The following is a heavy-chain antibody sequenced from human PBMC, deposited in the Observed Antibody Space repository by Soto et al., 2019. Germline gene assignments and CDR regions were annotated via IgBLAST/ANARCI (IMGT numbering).Heavy chain of an antibody. CDR3: ARHSPDIVVVVSGYFDY. Sequence: QLQLQESGPGLVKPSETLSLTCTVSGGSISSSSYYWGWIRQPPGKGLEWIGSIYYSVSTYYNPSLKSRVTISVDTSKNQFSLKLSSVTAADTAVYYCARHSPDIVVVVSGYFDYWGQGTLVTVSS. CDR2: IYYSVST. CDR1: GGSISSSSYY. V-gene: IGHV4-39*01. J-gene: IGHJ4*02. D-gene: IGHD2-15*01.